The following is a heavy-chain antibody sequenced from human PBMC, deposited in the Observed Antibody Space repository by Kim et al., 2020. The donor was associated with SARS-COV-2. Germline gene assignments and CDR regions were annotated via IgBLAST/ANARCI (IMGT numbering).Heavy chain of an antibody. CDR3: IYYCATSNQLRHRGVVNLPLGV. J-gene: IGHJ6*02. CDR2: ISYDGTNK. D-gene: IGHD3-10*01. CDR1: GFTFSAYA. Sequence: GGSLRLSCVASGFTFSAYAMYWIRQAPGKGLEWVALISYDGTNKYYGDSVKGRFTISRDNSQNTLYLQINSLTADDTADDTAIYYCATSNQLRHRGVVNLPLGVWGLGTTVIVSS. V-gene: IGHV3-30*04.